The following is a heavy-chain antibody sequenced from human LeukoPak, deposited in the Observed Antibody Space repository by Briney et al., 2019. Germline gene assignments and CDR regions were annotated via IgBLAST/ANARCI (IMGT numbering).Heavy chain of an antibody. CDR3: ARSVEGYCSGTSCYYYYYYMDV. CDR2: IYYSGST. J-gene: IGHJ6*03. CDR1: GYSISSGYY. V-gene: IGHV4-61*01. D-gene: IGHD2-15*01. Sequence: SETLSLTCTVSGYSISSGYYWGWIRQPPGKGLEWIGYIYYSGSTNYNPSLKSRVTISVDTSKNQFSLKLSSVAAADTAVYYCARSVEGYCSGTSCYYYYYYMDVWGKGTTVTVSS.